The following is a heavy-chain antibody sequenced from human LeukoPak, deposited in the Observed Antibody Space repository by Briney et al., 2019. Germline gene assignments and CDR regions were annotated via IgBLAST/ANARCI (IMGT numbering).Heavy chain of an antibody. CDR2: IRYDGSNK. J-gene: IGHJ4*02. V-gene: IGHV3-30*02. CDR3: ARGYSGSTNRLGY. Sequence: AGGSLRLSCAASGFTFSSYGMHWVRQAPGKGLEWVAFIRYDGSNKYYADSVKGRFTISRDNSKNTLYLQMNSLRAEDTAVYYCARGYSGSTNRLGYWGQGTLVTVSS. D-gene: IGHD1-26*01. CDR1: GFTFSSYG.